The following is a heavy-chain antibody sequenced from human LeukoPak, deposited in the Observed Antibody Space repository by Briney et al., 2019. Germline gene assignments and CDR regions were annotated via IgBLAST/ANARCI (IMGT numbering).Heavy chain of an antibody. Sequence: ASVKVSFQAAVYTFTRYGISWVRQAPGKGLECMGWISAYNCNTNYAQKLHGRVTMTTDTSTNTDYVDVRTLSTNHTPVYYCAKDYITMVRGVRVQGAFDIWGQGTMVTVSS. J-gene: IGHJ3*02. CDR2: ISAYNCNT. CDR3: AKDYITMVRGVRVQGAFDI. V-gene: IGHV1-18*01. D-gene: IGHD3-10*01. CDR1: VYTFTRYG.